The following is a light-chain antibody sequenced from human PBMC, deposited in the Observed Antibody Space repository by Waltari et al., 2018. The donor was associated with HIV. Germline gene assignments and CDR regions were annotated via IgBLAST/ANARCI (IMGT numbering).Light chain of an antibody. J-gene: IGKJ4*01. CDR1: QSLLHSNGYNY. CDR3: MQALQAPLLT. V-gene: IGKV2-28*01. Sequence: DIVMTQSPPSLPVTPGEPASISCRSSQSLLHSNGYNYLDWYLQKPGQSPQLLIYLGSNRASGVPDRFSGSGSGTDFTLKISRVEAEDVGVYCCMQALQAPLLTFGGGTKVEIK. CDR2: LGS.